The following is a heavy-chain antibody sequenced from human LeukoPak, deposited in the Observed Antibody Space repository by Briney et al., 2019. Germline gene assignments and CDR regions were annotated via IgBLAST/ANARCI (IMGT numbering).Heavy chain of an antibody. CDR3: ARENTLLWFGGIDY. Sequence: GGSLRLSCAASGFTFSSYGMHWVRQAPGKGLEWVAVIWYDGSNKYYADSVKGRFTISRDNSKNTLYLQMNSLRAEDTAVYYCARENTLLWFGGIDYWGQGTLVTVSS. V-gene: IGHV3-33*01. D-gene: IGHD3-10*01. J-gene: IGHJ4*02. CDR1: GFTFSSYG. CDR2: IWYDGSNK.